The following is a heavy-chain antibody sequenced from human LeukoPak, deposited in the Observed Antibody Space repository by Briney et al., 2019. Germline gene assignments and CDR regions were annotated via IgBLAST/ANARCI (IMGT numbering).Heavy chain of an antibody. CDR1: GYTLTELS. CDR2: FDPEDGGT. CDR3: RIAAAGNIDH. D-gene: IGHD6-13*01. V-gene: IGHV1-24*01. J-gene: IGHJ4*02. Sequence: ASVKVSCKVSGYTLTELSMHWVRQAPGKGLEWMGGFDPEDGGTIYAQKFQGRVTMTEDTSTDTAYMELSSLRSEDTAVYYCRIAAAGNIDHWGQGTLVTVSS.